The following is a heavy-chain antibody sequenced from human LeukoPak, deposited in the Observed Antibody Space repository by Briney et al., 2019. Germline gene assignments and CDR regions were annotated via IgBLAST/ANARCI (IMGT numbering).Heavy chain of an antibody. CDR1: GYTFTSYA. J-gene: IGHJ1*01. Sequence: GVSVTVSCKASGYTFTSYAMHWVRQAPGKRFEWLGWINAGNGNTKYSQKFQGRVTITRDTSASTAYMELSSLRSEDTAVYYCARFSIAAAGTGYFQHWGQGTLVTVSS. V-gene: IGHV1-3*01. D-gene: IGHD6-13*01. CDR2: INAGNGNT. CDR3: ARFSIAAAGTGYFQH.